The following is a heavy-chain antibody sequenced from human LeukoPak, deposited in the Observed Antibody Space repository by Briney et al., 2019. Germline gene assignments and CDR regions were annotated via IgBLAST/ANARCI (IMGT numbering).Heavy chain of an antibody. CDR2: IDSSSSTI. CDR1: GFTFSSYN. V-gene: IGHV3-48*01. CDR3: VRDRGISFYFDY. J-gene: IGHJ4*02. D-gene: IGHD3-16*02. Sequence: PGGSLRLSCAASGFTFSSYNMNWVRQAPGKGLEWVSYIDSSSSTIKYADSVKGRFTVSRDNAKNSLHLQMNSLRAEDTAVYYCVRDRGISFYFDYWGQGTLVTVSS.